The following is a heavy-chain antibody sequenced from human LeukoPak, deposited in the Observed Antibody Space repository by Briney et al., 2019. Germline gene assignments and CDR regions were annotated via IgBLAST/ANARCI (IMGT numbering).Heavy chain of an antibody. CDR3: ARVAGPWEPGHMDV. V-gene: IGHV4-59*01. D-gene: IGHD1-26*01. Sequence: SETLSLTCTVPGGSISSYYWSWIRQPSGKGLEWIGYIYYSGSTNYNPSLKSRVTIPVDTSKNQFSLKLSSVTAADTAVYYCARVAGPWEPGHMDVWGKGTTVTVSS. J-gene: IGHJ6*03. CDR2: IYYSGST. CDR1: GGSISSYY.